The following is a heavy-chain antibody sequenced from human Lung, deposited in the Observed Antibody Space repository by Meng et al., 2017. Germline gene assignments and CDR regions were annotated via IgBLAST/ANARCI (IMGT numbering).Heavy chain of an antibody. J-gene: IGHJ4*02. D-gene: IGHD2-21*01. CDR3: TKNDFYCLGY. CDR1: GGSISSDNW. V-gene: IGHV4-4*02. CDR2: IYHSGST. Sequence: QVQLQEPGPGLVKPSGTLSLTCAVSGGSISSDNWWSWVRQPPGKGLEWIGEIYHSGSTNYNPSLKSRITISVDKPKNQFSLTLSSVTAADTAVYYCTKNDFYCLGYWGQGTLVTVSS.